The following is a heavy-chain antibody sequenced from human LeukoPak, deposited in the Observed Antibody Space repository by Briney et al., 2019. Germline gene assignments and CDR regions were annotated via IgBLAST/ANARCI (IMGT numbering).Heavy chain of an antibody. CDR3: ARRNYYDSSGYYLRNGMDV. V-gene: IGHV5-51*01. J-gene: IGHJ6*02. Sequence: GESLKISCKGSGYSFTSYWIAWVRQMPGKGLEWMGIIYPGDSDTRYSPSFQGQVTISADKSISTAYLQWSSLKASDTATYYCARRNYYDSSGYYLRNGMDVWGQGTTVTVSS. D-gene: IGHD3-22*01. CDR1: GYSFTSYW. CDR2: IYPGDSDT.